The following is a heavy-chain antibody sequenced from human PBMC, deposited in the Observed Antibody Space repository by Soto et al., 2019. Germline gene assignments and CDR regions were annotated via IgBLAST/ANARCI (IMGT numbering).Heavy chain of an antibody. CDR1: SGSINNHY. V-gene: IGHV4-59*11. Sequence: PXXTLSLTCTVSSGSINNHYWSWIRQPPGKGLAPXGYLYXNSITTSNHSXXSRVTTSXXKSKTQVSLTLTSLTAADTATYYCARANWYSKYRGQGIPVTVS. CDR3: ARANWYSKY. CDR2: LYXNSIT. J-gene: IGHJ4*02. D-gene: IGHD1-7*01.